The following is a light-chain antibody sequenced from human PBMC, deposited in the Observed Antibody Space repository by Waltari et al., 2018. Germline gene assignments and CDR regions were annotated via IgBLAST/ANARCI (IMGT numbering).Light chain of an antibody. CDR1: SLRIYY. CDR2: GKN. J-gene: IGLJ2*01. CDR3: TSRDLSGDVV. V-gene: IGLV3-19*01. Sequence: SSELTQDPAVSVALGQTVRITCQGDSLRIYYGSWCRQKPGQSPELVIYGKNNRPSGFPDRFSASSSGNTASLTITGAQAEDEAVYYCTSRDLSGDVVFGGGTQVTVL.